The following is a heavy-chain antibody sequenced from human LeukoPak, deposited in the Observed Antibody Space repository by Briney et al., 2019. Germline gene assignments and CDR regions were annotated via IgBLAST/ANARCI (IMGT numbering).Heavy chain of an antibody. CDR2: IYGSGST. CDR1: GGSISSHD. Sequence: SETLSLTCTVSGGSISSHDWSWIRQPPGKGLEWIGYIYGSGSTNYNPSLKSRVTISVDTSKNQFSLKLSSVTAADPAVYYCARVLRVIGSPPVPLDVWGKGTTVTVSS. D-gene: IGHD3-9*01. J-gene: IGHJ6*04. V-gene: IGHV4-59*11. CDR3: ARVLRVIGSPPVPLDV.